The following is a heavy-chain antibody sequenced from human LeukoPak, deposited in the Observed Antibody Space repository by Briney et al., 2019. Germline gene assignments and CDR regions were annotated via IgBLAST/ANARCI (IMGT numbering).Heavy chain of an antibody. Sequence: GGSLRLSCAASGFTFSSYWMSWVRQAPGKGLEWVANIKQDGSVQYYVDSVKGRFTISRDNAKNSLYLQMKSLRVEDTALYYCARYYFDGGYYSANRPLDYWGQGTLVTVSS. CDR3: ARYYFDGGYYSANRPLDY. J-gene: IGHJ4*02. V-gene: IGHV3-7*01. CDR2: IKQDGSVQ. D-gene: IGHD2-21*01. CDR1: GFTFSSYW.